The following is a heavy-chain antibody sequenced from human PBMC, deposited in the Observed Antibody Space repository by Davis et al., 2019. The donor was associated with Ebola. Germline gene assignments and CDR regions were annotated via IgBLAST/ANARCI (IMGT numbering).Heavy chain of an antibody. D-gene: IGHD2-2*02. CDR2: IQSKTDGGTT. CDR1: GFTFSSYS. CDR3: TTTPLGYCSSVTCYNYFDY. Sequence: PGGSLRLSCAASGFTFSSYSMNWVRQAPGKGLEWVGRIQSKTDGGTTDYPAVVKGRFTISRDDSKNTLYLQMNGLKTEDSAMYYCTTTPLGYCSSVTCYNYFDYWGQGSLVTVSS. J-gene: IGHJ4*02. V-gene: IGHV3-15*07.